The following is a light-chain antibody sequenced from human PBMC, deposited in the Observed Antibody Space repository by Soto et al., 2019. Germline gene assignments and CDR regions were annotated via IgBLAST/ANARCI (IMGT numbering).Light chain of an antibody. J-gene: IGKJ1*01. CDR2: DAS. V-gene: IGKV1-5*01. CDR1: QSISSW. CDR3: QHYSTSYPWT. Sequence: DIQMTQSPSTLSASVGDRVTITCRASQSISSWLAWYQQKPGKAPKLLIYDASSLESGVPSRFSGRGSGTEFTLTISSLQPDDLATYFCQHYSTSYPWTFGQGTKVEIK.